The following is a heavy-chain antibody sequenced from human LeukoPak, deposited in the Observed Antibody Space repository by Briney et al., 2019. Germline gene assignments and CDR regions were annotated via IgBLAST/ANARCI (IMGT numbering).Heavy chain of an antibody. D-gene: IGHD3-10*01. J-gene: IGHJ4*02. CDR3: AKDHGITMVRGPDSPSAVDY. V-gene: IGHV3-23*01. CDR1: GFTFSSYA. Sequence: GGSLRLSCAASGFTFSSYAMSWVRQAPGKGLEWVSAISGSGGSTYYADSVKGRFTISRDNSKNTLYLQMNSLRAEDTAVYYCAKDHGITMVRGPDSPSAVDYWGQGTLDTVSS. CDR2: ISGSGGST.